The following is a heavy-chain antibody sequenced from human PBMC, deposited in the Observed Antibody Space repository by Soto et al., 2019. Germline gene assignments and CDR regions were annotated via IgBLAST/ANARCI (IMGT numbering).Heavy chain of an antibody. CDR3: AGEYSSSFYYYGMDV. V-gene: IGHV3-7*01. J-gene: IGHJ6*02. CDR2: IKQDGSEK. CDR1: GFTFSSYW. Sequence: GVLRLSCAASGFTFSSYWMSWVRQAPGKGLEWVANIKQDGSEKYYVDSVKGRFTISRDNAKNSLYLQMNSPRAEDTAVYYCAGEYSSSFYYYGMDVWGQGTTVTVSS. D-gene: IGHD6-6*01.